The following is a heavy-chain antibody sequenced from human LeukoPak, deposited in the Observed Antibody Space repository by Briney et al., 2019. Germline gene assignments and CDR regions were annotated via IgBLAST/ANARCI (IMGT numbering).Heavy chain of an antibody. D-gene: IGHD4-17*01. CDR3: ARGRDYGFDY. J-gene: IGHJ4*02. CDR2: INHSGST. CDR1: GGSFSGYY. Sequence: SETLSLTCAVYGGSFSGYYWSWIRQPPGKGLEWIGEINHSGSTNYNPSLKSRVTISVDTSKNQSSLKLSSVTAADTAVYYCARGRDYGFDYWGQGTLVTVSS. V-gene: IGHV4-34*01.